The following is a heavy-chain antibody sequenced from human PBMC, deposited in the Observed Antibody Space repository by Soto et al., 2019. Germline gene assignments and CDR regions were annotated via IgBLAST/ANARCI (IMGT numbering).Heavy chain of an antibody. J-gene: IGHJ3*02. CDR1: GYTFTSYY. CDR2: INPSGGST. D-gene: IGHD2-21*02. Sequence: GVSVKVSCKASGYTFTSYYMHWVRQAPGQGLEWMGIINPSGGSTSYAQKFQGRVTMTRDTSASTVYMELSSLRSEDTAVYYCARPQGDLDAFDIWGQGTMVTVSS. V-gene: IGHV1-46*01. CDR3: ARPQGDLDAFDI.